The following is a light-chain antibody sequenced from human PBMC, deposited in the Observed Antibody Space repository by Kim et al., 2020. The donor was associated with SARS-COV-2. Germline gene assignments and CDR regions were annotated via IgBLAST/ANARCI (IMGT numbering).Light chain of an antibody. CDR1: QSISSW. J-gene: IGKJ2*01. CDR2: KAS. CDR3: QQYNSYSYT. V-gene: IGKV1-5*03. Sequence: SASVGDRVTITCRARQSISSWWAWYQQKPGKAPKLLIYKASSLESGVPSRFSGSGSGTEFTLTISSLQPDDFATYYCQQYNSYSYTFGQGTKLEIK.